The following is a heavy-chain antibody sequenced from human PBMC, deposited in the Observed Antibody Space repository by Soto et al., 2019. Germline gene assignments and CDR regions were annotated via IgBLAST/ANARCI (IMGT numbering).Heavy chain of an antibody. J-gene: IGHJ6*04. V-gene: IGHV3-30*18. Sequence: GGSLRLSCAAPGFTFSSYVMHWVRQAPGKGLEWVAVISYDGSNKYYADSVKGRFTISRDNSKNTLYLQMNSLRAEDTAVYYCAKDGSSSLGPYYSGKDVWGKGTTV. D-gene: IGHD6-6*01. CDR1: GFTFSSYV. CDR2: ISYDGSNK. CDR3: AKDGSSSLGPYYSGKDV.